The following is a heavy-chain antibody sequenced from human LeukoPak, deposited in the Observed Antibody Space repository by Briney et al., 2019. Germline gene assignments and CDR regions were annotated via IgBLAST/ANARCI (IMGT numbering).Heavy chain of an antibody. Sequence: GGSLRLSCAASGFTFSSYSMNWVRQAPGKGLEWVSSISSSSSYIYYADSVKGRFTISRDNAKNSLFLQMNSLRAEDTAVYYCARPADCGGGSCYFDYWGQGTLVTVSS. J-gene: IGHJ4*02. CDR2: ISSSSSYI. V-gene: IGHV3-21*01. CDR3: ARPADCGGGSCYFDY. CDR1: GFTFSSYS. D-gene: IGHD2-15*01.